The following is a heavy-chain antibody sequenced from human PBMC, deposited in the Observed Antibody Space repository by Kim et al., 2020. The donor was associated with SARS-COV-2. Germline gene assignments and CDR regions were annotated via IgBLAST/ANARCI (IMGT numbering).Heavy chain of an antibody. V-gene: IGHV4-34*01. Sequence: SETLSLTCAVYGGSFSGYYWSWIRQPPGKGLEWIGEINHSGSTNYNPSLKSRVTISVDTSKNQFSLKLSSVTAADTAVYYCARRGPRITMIVVVNKRAGPQDGWFDPWGQGTLVTVSS. J-gene: IGHJ5*02. CDR2: INHSGST. D-gene: IGHD3-22*01. CDR3: ARRGPRITMIVVVNKRAGPQDGWFDP. CDR1: GGSFSGYY.